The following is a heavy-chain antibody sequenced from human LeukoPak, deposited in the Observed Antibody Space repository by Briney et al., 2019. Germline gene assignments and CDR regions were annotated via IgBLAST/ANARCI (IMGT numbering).Heavy chain of an antibody. Sequence: PGGSLRLSCAASGFTFSSYEMNWVRQAPGKGLEWVSYISSSGSTIYYADSVKGRFTISRDNAKNSLYLQMNSLRAEDTAVYYCARDSHSTMVRGADVFDYWGQGTLVTVSS. CDR3: ARDSHSTMVRGADVFDY. J-gene: IGHJ4*02. V-gene: IGHV3-48*03. CDR2: ISSSGSTI. CDR1: GFTFSSYE. D-gene: IGHD3-10*01.